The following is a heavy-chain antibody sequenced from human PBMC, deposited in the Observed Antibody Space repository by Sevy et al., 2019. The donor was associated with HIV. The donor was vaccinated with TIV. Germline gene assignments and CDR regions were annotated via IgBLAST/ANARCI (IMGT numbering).Heavy chain of an antibody. Sequence: ASVKVSCKASGGTFSSYAISWVRQASGQGLEWMGRIIPILGIENYAQKFQGRVTITADKSTSTSYMELSSLRSEDTAVYYCARDVGGTARVISYYYYYGMDDWGQGTTVTVSS. V-gene: IGHV1-69*04. J-gene: IGHJ6*02. D-gene: IGHD3-16*02. CDR2: IIPILGIE. CDR3: ARDVGGTARVISYYYYYGMDD. CDR1: GGTFSSYA.